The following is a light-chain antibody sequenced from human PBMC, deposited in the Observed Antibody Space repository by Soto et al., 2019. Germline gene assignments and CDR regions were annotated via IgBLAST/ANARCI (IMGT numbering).Light chain of an antibody. CDR1: QSVSDL. Sequence: DIQMTQSPSTLSASVGDRFTITCRASQSVSDLLAWYQHKRLKAPELLIYDASSLKSGVPSMFSGSGSGTEFTLTISSLQPDDFATYYCQQYNSYSSFGQGTKVDIK. V-gene: IGKV1-5*01. CDR2: DAS. CDR3: QQYNSYSS. J-gene: IGKJ1*01.